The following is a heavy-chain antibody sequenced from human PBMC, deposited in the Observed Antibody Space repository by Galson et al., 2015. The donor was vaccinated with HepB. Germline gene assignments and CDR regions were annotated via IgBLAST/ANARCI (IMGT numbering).Heavy chain of an antibody. CDR3: AINWNYVGFDY. CDR1: GSTFTSYD. V-gene: IGHV1-8*01. D-gene: IGHD1-7*01. CDR2: MNPNSGNT. Sequence: SVTVSCKASGSTFTSYDINWVRQATGQGLEWMGWMNPNSGNTGYAQKFQGRVTMTRNTSISTAYMELSSLRSEDTAVYYCAINWNYVGFDYWGQGTLVTVSS. J-gene: IGHJ4*02.